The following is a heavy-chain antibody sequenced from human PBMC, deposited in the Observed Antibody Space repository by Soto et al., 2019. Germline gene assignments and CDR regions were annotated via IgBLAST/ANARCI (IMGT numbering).Heavy chain of an antibody. CDR2: IYYNGNT. Sequence: QVQVQESGPGLVKPSQTLSLKCSVSGVSIGSRDYYWSWIRQHPEKGLEWIGSIYYNGNTDYNPSLRGRPTMSLDTSMNEFSLKLTSVTAADTAVYYCARDKGGAALKGSGMDVWGQGTTVTVS. CDR3: ARDKGGAALKGSGMDV. CDR1: GVSIGSRDYY. J-gene: IGHJ6*02. V-gene: IGHV4-31*02. D-gene: IGHD3-10*01.